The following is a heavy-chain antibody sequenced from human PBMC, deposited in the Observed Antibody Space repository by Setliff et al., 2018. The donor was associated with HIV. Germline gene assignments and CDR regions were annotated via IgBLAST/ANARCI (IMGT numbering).Heavy chain of an antibody. D-gene: IGHD4-17*01. J-gene: IGHJ4*02. V-gene: IGHV3-11*04. CDR3: MYGGRTATTH. Sequence: GSLRPSCAASGFTFSDYYLNWFRLAPGKGLEWISHITNTGSSTNYADSVKGRFTISRDNAKYSLYLQMNTLRVEDTAVYYCMYGGRTATTHWGQGTLVTVSS. CDR1: GFTFSDYY. CDR2: ITNTGSST.